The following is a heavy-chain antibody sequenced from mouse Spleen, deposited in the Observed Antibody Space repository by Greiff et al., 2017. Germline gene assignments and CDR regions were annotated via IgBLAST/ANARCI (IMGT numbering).Heavy chain of an antibody. CDR1: GYAFSSYW. CDR3: ARELGGDDPDY. CDR2: IYPGDGDT. V-gene: IGHV1-80*01. Sequence: QVQLQQSGAELVKPGASVKISCKASGYAFSSYWMNWVKQRPGKGLEWIGQIYPGDGDTNYNGKFKGKAILTEDKSSRTAYMQRSSLTSEDSAVYVCARELGGDDPDYWGQGTTLTVSS. J-gene: IGHJ2*01. D-gene: IGHD2-2*01.